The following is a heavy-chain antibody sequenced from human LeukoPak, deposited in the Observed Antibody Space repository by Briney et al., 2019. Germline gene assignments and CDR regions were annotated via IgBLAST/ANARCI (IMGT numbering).Heavy chain of an antibody. CDR3: ATTPPYCSGGSCYSFWYFDY. Sequence: GGSLRLSCAASGFTFSDYNMNWVRQAPGKGLEWVSSISSSSSYIYYADSVKGRFTISRDNAKNSLYLQMNSLRAEDTAVYYCATTPPYCSGGSCYSFWYFDYWGQGTLVTISS. V-gene: IGHV3-21*01. J-gene: IGHJ4*02. CDR2: ISSSSSYI. CDR1: GFTFSDYN. D-gene: IGHD2-15*01.